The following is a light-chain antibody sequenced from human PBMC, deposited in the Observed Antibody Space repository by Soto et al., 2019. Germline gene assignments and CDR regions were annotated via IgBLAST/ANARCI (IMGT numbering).Light chain of an antibody. CDR3: SSYTTSNTRQIV. J-gene: IGLJ1*01. CDR2: DVS. Sequence: ALTQPASVSGSSGQSITISRPGTSSDVGGYNYVSWYQQHPGKAPKFMIYDVSNRPSGASNRFSGSKSGNTASLTISGLQAEDEADYYCSSYTTSNTRQIVFGTGTKVTVL. V-gene: IGLV2-14*01. CDR1: SSDVGGYNY.